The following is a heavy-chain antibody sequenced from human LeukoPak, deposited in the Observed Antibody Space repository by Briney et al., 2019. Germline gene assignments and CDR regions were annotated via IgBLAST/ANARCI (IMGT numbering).Heavy chain of an antibody. CDR3: ARHYGP. Sequence: PSETLSLTCTVSGGSIRSSYYYWGWIRQPPGKGLEWIGSIYDSGSTYYNPSLKSRVTISVDTSKNQFSLKLNSVTAADTAEYYCARHYGPWGQGTLVTVSS. J-gene: IGHJ5*02. CDR1: GGSIRSSYYY. CDR2: IYDSGST. D-gene: IGHD3-10*01. V-gene: IGHV4-39*01.